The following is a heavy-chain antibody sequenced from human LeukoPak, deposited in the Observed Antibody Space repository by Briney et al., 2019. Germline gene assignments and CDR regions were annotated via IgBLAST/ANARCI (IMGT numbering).Heavy chain of an antibody. CDR2: INSNGGST. CDR1: GFTFSSHA. Sequence: PGGSLRLSCVASGFTFSSHAMHWVRQTPGKGLEYVSGINSNGGSTHYANSVKGRFTISRDNSKHTLYLQMGSLRTEDMAVYYCATIDYWGQGTLVTVSS. J-gene: IGHJ4*02. V-gene: IGHV3-64*01. CDR3: ATIDY.